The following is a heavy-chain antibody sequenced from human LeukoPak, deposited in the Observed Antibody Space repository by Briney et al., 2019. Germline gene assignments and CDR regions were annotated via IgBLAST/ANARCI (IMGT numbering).Heavy chain of an antibody. CDR3: ARAAWRGSNSRDAFDI. D-gene: IGHD4/OR15-4a*01. CDR2: IYYTGTT. Sequence: SETLSLTCTVSGGSISSGGDYWRLIRQHPGKGLEWVGYIYYTGTTYYNPSLKSRLTISVDTSKNQFSLNLSSMTAADTAVYYCARAAWRGSNSRDAFDIWGQGTVVTVSS. J-gene: IGHJ3*02. CDR1: GGSISSGGDY. V-gene: IGHV4-31*03.